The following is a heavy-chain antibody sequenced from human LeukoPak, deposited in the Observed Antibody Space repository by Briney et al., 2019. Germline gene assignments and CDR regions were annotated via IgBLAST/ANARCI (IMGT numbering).Heavy chain of an antibody. D-gene: IGHD3-22*01. J-gene: IGHJ4*02. CDR2: MPYDGSDK. Sequence: GGTLSLSRAASGFTFSNYGMHWVREAAGKGLEGVGFMPYDGSDKQFADSVKGRFTISRDNSKNTLYLQMNSLRPEDTAVYYCAKGSDYYDTSGCDYWGQGTLVTVSS. CDR3: AKGSDYYDTSGCDY. V-gene: IGHV3-30*02. CDR1: GFTFSNYG.